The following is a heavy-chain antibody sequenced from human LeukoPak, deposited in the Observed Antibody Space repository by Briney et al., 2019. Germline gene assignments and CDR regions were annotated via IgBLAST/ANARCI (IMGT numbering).Heavy chain of an antibody. J-gene: IGHJ5*02. D-gene: IGHD3-3*01. CDR2: IYYSGST. V-gene: IGHV4-59*11. Sequence: SETLSLTCTVSGGSISSHYWSWIRQPPGKGLEWIGYIYYSGSTNYNPSLKSRVTISVDTSKNQFFLKLSSVTAADTAVYYCGRYLDDFLVGWFDPWGQGTLVTVSS. CDR3: GRYLDDFLVGWFDP. CDR1: GGSISSHY.